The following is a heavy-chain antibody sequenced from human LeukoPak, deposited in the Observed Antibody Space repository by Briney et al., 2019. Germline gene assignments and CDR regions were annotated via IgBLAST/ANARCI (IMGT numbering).Heavy chain of an antibody. Sequence: ASVKVSCKASGYTFTGYYMHWVRQAPGQGLEWMGWINPHSGGTNYAQKFQVRVTMTTDTSISTAYMELSSLRSEDTAVYYCASCVGYDWGGDGYYYYYYMDVWGKGTTVTVSS. V-gene: IGHV1-2*02. J-gene: IGHJ6*03. D-gene: IGHD5-12*01. CDR3: ASCVGYDWGGDGYYYYYYMDV. CDR1: GYTFTGYY. CDR2: INPHSGGT.